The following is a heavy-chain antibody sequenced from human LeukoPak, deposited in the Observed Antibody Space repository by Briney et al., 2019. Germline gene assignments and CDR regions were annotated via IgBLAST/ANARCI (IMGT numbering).Heavy chain of an antibody. CDR1: GYTFTSYG. V-gene: IGHV1-18*01. Sequence: GASVKVSCKASGYTFTSYGINWVRQAPGLGLEWMGWISPYNGNTNSAQKLQGRVTMTTDTSTSTAYMEVRSLRSDDTAVYYCARGLSEVTATNTFDIWGQGTMVTVSS. D-gene: IGHD2-21*02. CDR3: ARGLSEVTATNTFDI. CDR2: ISPYNGNT. J-gene: IGHJ3*02.